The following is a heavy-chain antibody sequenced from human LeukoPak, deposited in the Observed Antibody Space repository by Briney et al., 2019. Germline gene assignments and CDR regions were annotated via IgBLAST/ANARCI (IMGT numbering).Heavy chain of an antibody. CDR3: AKCSTLTGGYFDWLLYDY. Sequence: GGSLRLSCAASGFTFTTYAMTWVRQAPGKGLEWVSAISSGADTTFYADSVKGRFTISRDNSKNTLYLQMNSLRAEDTAVYYCAKCSTLTGGYFDWLLYDYWGQGTLVTVSS. V-gene: IGHV3-23*01. D-gene: IGHD3-9*01. J-gene: IGHJ4*02. CDR1: GFTFTTYA. CDR2: ISSGADTT.